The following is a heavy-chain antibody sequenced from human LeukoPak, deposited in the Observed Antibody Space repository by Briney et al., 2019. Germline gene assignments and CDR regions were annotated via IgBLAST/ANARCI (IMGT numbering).Heavy chain of an antibody. CDR3: ARDRSQPYGDTGYNWFDL. D-gene: IGHD4-17*01. Sequence: GASVKVSCKASGYTFTRYGISWVRQAPGQGLEWMGWISAYNGNTNYAQKLQGRVTMTTDTSTSTAYMELRSLRSDDTAVYYCARDRSQPYGDTGYNWFDLWGQGTLVTVSS. CDR2: ISAYNGNT. J-gene: IGHJ5*02. CDR1: GYTFTRYG. V-gene: IGHV1-18*01.